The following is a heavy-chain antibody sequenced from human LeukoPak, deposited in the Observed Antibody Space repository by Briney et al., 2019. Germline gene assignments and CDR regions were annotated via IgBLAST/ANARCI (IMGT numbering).Heavy chain of an antibody. CDR1: GGSFSGYY. CDR2: INHSGST. Sequence: SETLSLTCAVYGGSFSGYYWSWIRQPPGKGLEWIGEINHSGSTNYSPSLKSRVTISVDTSKNQFSLKLSSVTAADTAVYYCARGLFNSWSGARYCSGGSCYPPYYYYGMDVWGQGTTVTVSS. D-gene: IGHD2-15*01. CDR3: ARGLFNSWSGARYCSGGSCYPPYYYYGMDV. J-gene: IGHJ6*02. V-gene: IGHV4-34*01.